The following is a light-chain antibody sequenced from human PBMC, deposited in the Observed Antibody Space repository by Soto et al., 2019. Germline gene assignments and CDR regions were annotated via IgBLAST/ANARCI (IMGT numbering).Light chain of an antibody. CDR3: SSYTSSTDYV. J-gene: IGLJ1*01. V-gene: IGLV2-14*01. CDR2: EVS. Sequence: QSVLTQPASVSGSPGQSITISCTGTSSDVGTYNYVSWYQQHPGKAPKLIIYEVSNRPSGVSNRFSGSKSGNTASLTISGLQAEDEADYYCSSYTSSTDYVFGTVTKVTLL. CDR1: SSDVGTYNY.